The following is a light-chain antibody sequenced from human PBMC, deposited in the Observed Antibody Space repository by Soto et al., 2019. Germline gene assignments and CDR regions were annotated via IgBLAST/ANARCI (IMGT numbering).Light chain of an antibody. V-gene: IGLV2-14*03. J-gene: IGLJ3*02. Sequence: QSALTQPASVSGSPGQSITISCTGTSSDVVAYNSVSWYQQHPGKAPKLMIYDVSNRPSGVSDRFSGSKSGNTASLTISGLQAEDEADYYCSSYTSSSIFLRVFGGGTKVTVL. CDR2: DVS. CDR1: SSDVVAYNS. CDR3: SSYTSSSIFLRV.